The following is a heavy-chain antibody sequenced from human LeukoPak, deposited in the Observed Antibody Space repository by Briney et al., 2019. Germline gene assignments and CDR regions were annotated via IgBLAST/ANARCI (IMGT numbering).Heavy chain of an antibody. V-gene: IGHV1-46*01. J-gene: IGHJ2*01. D-gene: IGHD2-2*01. CDR3: ARDRGRVPAAILHWYFDL. CDR1: GYTFTSYY. CDR2: INPSGGST. Sequence: ASVKVSCKASGYTFTSYYMHWVRQAPGQGLEWMGIINPSGGSTGYAQKFQGRVTMTRDTSTSTVYMELSSLRSEDTAVYYCARDRGRVPAAILHWYFDLWGRGTLVTVSS.